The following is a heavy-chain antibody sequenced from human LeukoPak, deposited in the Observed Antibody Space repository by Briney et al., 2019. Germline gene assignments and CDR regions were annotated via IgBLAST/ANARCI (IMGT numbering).Heavy chain of an antibody. CDR3: VRGTPYYYGMDV. Sequence: SETLSLTCAVYGGSFSGYYWSWIRQPPGKGLEWIGEINHSGSTNYNPSLKSRVTISVDTSKNQFSLKLSSVTAADTAVYYCVRGTPYYYGMDVWGQGTTVTVSS. J-gene: IGHJ6*02. V-gene: IGHV4-34*01. CDR2: INHSGST. CDR1: GGSFSGYY.